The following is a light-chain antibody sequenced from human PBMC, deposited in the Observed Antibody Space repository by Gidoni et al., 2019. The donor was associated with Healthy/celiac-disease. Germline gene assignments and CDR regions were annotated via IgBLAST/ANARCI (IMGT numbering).Light chain of an antibody. CDR2: DAS. CDR3: QRRSNWPPT. J-gene: IGKJ4*01. CDR1: QSVSSY. V-gene: IGKV3-11*01. Sequence: FVLTQSPATLSLSPGERATLSCRASQSVSSYLAWYQQKPGQAPRLLIYDASNRATGIPARFSGSGSGTGFTLTISGLEPEDFAVYYCQRRSNWPPTFGGGTRVEIK.